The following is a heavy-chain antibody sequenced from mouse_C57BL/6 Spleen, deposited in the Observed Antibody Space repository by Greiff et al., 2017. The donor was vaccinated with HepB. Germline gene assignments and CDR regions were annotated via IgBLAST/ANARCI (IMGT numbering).Heavy chain of an antibody. V-gene: IGHV1-82*01. CDR2: IYPGDGDT. D-gene: IGHD1-1*01. CDR1: GYAFSSSW. Sequence: QVQLQQPGPELVKPGASVKISCKASGYAFSSSWMNWVKQRPGKGLEWIGRIYPGDGDTNYNGKFKGKATLTADKSSSTAYMQLSSLTSEDSAVYFCARRDYGSPFAYWGQGTLVTVSA. CDR3: ARRDYGSPFAY. J-gene: IGHJ3*01.